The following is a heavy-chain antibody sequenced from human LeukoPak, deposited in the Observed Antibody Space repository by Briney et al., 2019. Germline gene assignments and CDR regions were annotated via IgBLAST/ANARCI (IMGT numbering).Heavy chain of an antibody. V-gene: IGHV4-39*01. J-gene: IGHJ3*02. CDR1: GGSIISSDYH. D-gene: IGHD2-2*01. CDR2: ISYSGNT. CDR3: ARHCCSSPAKRVFDI. Sequence: SETLSLTCTVSGGSIISSDYHWGWVRQPPGKGLEWIGTISYSGNTDYNPSLRSRVTISVDTSNNQFSLRLGSVTAADTAVYHCARHCCSSPAKRVFDIWGQGTMVTVSS.